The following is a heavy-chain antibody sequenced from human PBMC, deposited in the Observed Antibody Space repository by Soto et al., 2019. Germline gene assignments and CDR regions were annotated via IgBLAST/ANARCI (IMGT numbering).Heavy chain of an antibody. CDR1: GGTFSSYT. D-gene: IGHD3-22*01. CDR3: ARAVNYDSSGRAFDY. Sequence: GASVKVSCKASGGTFSSYTISWVRQAPGQGLEWMGRIIPILDIANYAQKFQGRVTITADKSTSAAYMELSSLRSEDTAVYYCARAVNYDSSGRAFDYWGQGTLVTVSS. V-gene: IGHV1-69*02. J-gene: IGHJ4*02. CDR2: IIPILDIA.